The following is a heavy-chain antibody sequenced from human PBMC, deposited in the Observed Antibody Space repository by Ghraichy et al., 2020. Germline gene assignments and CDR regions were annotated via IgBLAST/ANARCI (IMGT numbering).Heavy chain of an antibody. CDR2: INHSGST. V-gene: IGHV4-34*01. CDR1: GGSFSGYY. CDR3: AGIEGIPSDIVVVPAATYGSFDS. D-gene: IGHD2-2*01. Sequence: SETLSLTCAVYGGSFSGYYWSWIRQPPGKGLEWIGEINHSGSTNYNPSLKSRVTISVDTSKNQFSLKLSSVTAADTAVYYCAGIEGIPSDIVVVPAATYGSFDSWGQGTLVTVSS. J-gene: IGHJ4*02.